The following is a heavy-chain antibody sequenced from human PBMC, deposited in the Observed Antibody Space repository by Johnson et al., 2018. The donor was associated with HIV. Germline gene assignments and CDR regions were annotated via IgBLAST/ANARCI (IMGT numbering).Heavy chain of an antibody. J-gene: IGHJ3*02. Sequence: QVQLVESGGGVVQPGRSLRLSCAASGFTFSSYAMHWVRQAPGKGLEWVAVISYDGSNKYFADSVKGRFTISRDNSKNTLYLQMNSLRAEDTAVFYCAKRVATSDDVFDILGQGTKVTVSS. CDR1: GFTFSSYA. D-gene: IGHD5-12*01. CDR2: ISYDGSNK. V-gene: IGHV3-30*18. CDR3: AKRVATSDDVFDI.